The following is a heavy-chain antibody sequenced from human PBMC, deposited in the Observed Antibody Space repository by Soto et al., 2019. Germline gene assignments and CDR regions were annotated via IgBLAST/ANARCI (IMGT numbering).Heavy chain of an antibody. V-gene: IGHV1-18*01. D-gene: IGHD5-12*01. Sequence: ASVKVSCKASGYTFTSYGISWVRQAPGQVLEWMGLISAYNGNTNYAQKLQGRVTMTTDTSTSTAYMELRSLRSDDTAVYYCARDRDIVATMPYYYYGMDVGGQGTTVTVSS. CDR2: ISAYNGNT. CDR1: GYTFTSYG. J-gene: IGHJ6*02. CDR3: ARDRDIVATMPYYYYGMDV.